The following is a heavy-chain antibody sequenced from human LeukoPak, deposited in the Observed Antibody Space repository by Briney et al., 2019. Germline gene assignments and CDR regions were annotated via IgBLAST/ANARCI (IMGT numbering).Heavy chain of an antibody. CDR1: GGSISSSSYY. D-gene: IGHD3-3*01. CDR2: IYYSGST. J-gene: IGHJ5*02. V-gene: IGHV4-39*07. CDR3: ARDSQYYDFWSGYYTGGYNWFDP. Sequence: PSETLSLTCTVSGGSISSSSYYCGWIRQPPGKGLEWIGSIYYSGSTYYNPSLKSRVTISVDTSKNQFSLKLSSVTAADTAVYYCARDSQYYDFWSGYYTGGYNWFDPWGQGTLVTVSS.